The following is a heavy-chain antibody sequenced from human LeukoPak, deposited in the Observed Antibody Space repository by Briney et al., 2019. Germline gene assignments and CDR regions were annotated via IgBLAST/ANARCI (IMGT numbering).Heavy chain of an antibody. CDR1: GFTFSSYA. V-gene: IGHV3-30-3*01. D-gene: IGHD2-2*01. CDR2: MSYDGSNK. CDR3: AKEECSSTSCYYFDY. Sequence: GRSLRLSCTASGFTFSSYAMHWVRQAPGKGLEWVALMSYDGSNKYYADSVKGRFSISRDNSKKTLYLQMNSLRAEDTAVYYCAKEECSSTSCYYFDYWGQGTLVTVAS. J-gene: IGHJ4*02.